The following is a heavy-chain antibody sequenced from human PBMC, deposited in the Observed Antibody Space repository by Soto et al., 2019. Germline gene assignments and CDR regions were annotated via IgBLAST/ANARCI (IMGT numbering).Heavy chain of an antibody. D-gene: IGHD6-13*01. J-gene: IGHJ4*02. CDR3: AKDAAGRVAARFDH. Sequence: EVQVLESGEGLVQPGGSLRLSCAASGFSFSSYAMSWVRQAPGKGLEWVSSITNSGDETYYSDSVKGRFAISRDNSKNTLYLQMNSLRAEDTALYYWAKDAAGRVAARFDHWGPGSLVTVSS. CDR2: ITNSGDET. CDR1: GFSFSSYA. V-gene: IGHV3-23*01.